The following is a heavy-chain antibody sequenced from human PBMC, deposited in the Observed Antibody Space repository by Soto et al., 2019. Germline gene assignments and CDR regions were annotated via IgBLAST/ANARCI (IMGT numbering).Heavy chain of an antibody. D-gene: IGHD3-22*01. J-gene: IGHJ4*02. V-gene: IGHV4-61*01. Sequence: SETLSLTCTVSGGSVRTGRYYWSWVRQPPGKGLEWIGYIYDVGTNYNPSLKSRVTISLDTPKNQFSLKLNSVTAADTAVYYCARDTYDGSGYYDYWGQGTLVTVSS. CDR3: ARDTYDGSGYYDY. CDR1: GGSVRTGRYY. CDR2: IYDVGT.